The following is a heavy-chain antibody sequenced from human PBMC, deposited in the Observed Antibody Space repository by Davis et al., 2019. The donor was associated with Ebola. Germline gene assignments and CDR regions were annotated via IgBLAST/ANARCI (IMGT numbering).Heavy chain of an antibody. CDR3: AKSHCSGGSCPYYFDF. V-gene: IGHV3-30*18. CDR1: GFTFSNAW. J-gene: IGHJ4*02. CDR2: ISYDGSNK. Sequence: GESLKISCAASGFTFSNAWMSWVRQAPGKGLEWVAVISYDGSNKYYADSVKGRFTISSDNSKNTLYLQMNSLRAGDTAVYYCAKSHCSGGSCPYYFDFWGQGTQVTVSS. D-gene: IGHD2-15*01.